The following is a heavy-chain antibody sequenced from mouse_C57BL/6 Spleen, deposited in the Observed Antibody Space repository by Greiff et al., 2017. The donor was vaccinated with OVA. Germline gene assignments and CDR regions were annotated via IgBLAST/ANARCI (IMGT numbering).Heavy chain of an antibody. CDR2: ISYDGSN. CDR1: GYSITSGYY. V-gene: IGHV3-6*01. CDR3: ARDRLGRFAY. Sequence: VQLQQSGPGLVKPSQSLSLTCSVTGYSITSGYYWNWIRQFPGNKLEWLGYISYDGSNNYNPSLKNRISITRDTSKNQFFLKLNSVTTEDTATYYCARDRLGRFAYWGKGTLVTVAA. D-gene: IGHD4-1*01. J-gene: IGHJ3*01.